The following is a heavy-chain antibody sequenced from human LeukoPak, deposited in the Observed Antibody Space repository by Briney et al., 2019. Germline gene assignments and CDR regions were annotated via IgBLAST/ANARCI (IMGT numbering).Heavy chain of an antibody. D-gene: IGHD3-22*01. Sequence: SETLSLTCAVYGGSFSGYYWSWIRQPPGKGLEWIGEINHSGSTNYNPSLTSRVTLSVDTSKDQFSLKLSSVTAADTAVYYCARVHYYYDSSGYQEHDAFDIWGQGTMVTVSS. J-gene: IGHJ3*02. CDR2: INHSGST. CDR1: GGSFSGYY. CDR3: ARVHYYYDSSGYQEHDAFDI. V-gene: IGHV4-34*01.